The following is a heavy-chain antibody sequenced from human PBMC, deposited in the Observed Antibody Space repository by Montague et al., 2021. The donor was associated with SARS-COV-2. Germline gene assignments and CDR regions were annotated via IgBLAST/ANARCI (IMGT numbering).Heavy chain of an antibody. CDR1: DDSISSSSYY. CDR3: VRGRSGYFNPLDY. CDR2: IYYSGST. Sequence: SETRSLTCTVSDDSISSSSYYWAWIRQPPGKGLEWIGSIYYSGSTYYNPSLKSRVPISVDTSKKQFSLNLSSVTAADTAVFYCVRGRSGYFNPLDYWGQGTLVTVSS. V-gene: IGHV4-39*01. D-gene: IGHD3-3*01. J-gene: IGHJ4*02.